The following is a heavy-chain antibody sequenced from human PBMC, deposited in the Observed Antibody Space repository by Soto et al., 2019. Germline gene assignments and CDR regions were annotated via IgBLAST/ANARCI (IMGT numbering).Heavy chain of an antibody. CDR2: IKQDGSEK. Sequence: GGSLRLSCAASGFTFSSYWMSWVRQAPGKGLEWVAKIKQDGSEKYYVDSLKGRFTISRDIAKNSLYLQMNSLRDEDTAVYYCARSPGYYDSSGYYPLFDYWGQGTLVTVSS. D-gene: IGHD3-22*01. CDR3: ARSPGYYDSSGYYPLFDY. V-gene: IGHV3-7*01. CDR1: GFTFSSYW. J-gene: IGHJ4*02.